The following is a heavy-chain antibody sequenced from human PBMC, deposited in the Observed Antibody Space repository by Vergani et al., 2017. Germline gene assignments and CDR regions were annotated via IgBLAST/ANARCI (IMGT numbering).Heavy chain of an antibody. V-gene: IGHV4-39*02. CDR2: IYYSGST. CDR1: GGSISSSSYY. J-gene: IGHJ4*02. Sequence: QLQLQESGPGLVKPSETLSLTCTVSGGSISSSSYYWGWIRQPPGKGLEWIGSIYYSGSTYYNPSLKSRVTISVDTSKNQFSLKLSSVTAADTAVYYCAKDSSRRVVHFDYWGQGTLVTVSS. CDR3: AKDSSRRVVHFDY. D-gene: IGHD6-13*01.